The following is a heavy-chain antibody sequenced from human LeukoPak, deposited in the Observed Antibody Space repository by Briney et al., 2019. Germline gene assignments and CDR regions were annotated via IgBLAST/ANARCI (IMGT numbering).Heavy chain of an antibody. J-gene: IGHJ6*02. CDR2: INHSGST. V-gene: IGHV4-34*01. CDR1: GGSFSGYY. D-gene: IGHD7-27*01. Sequence: SETLSLTCAVYGGSFSGYYWSWIRQPPGKGLEWIGEINHSGSTNYNPSLKSRVTMSVDTSKNQFSLKLSSVTAADTAVYYCARDPDFLTGYGMDVWGQGTTVTVSS. CDR3: ARDPDFLTGYGMDV.